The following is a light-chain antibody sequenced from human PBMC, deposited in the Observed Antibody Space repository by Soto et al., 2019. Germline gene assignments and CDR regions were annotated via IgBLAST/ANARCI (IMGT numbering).Light chain of an antibody. Sequence: SALTQPASVSGSPGQSITISCTGTSSDVGGYNYVSWYQQHPGKAPKLMIYDVSNRPSGVSNRFSGSKSGNTASLTISVLQAEDDADYYLSSYTSSSTHVVFGGGTKLTVL. CDR3: SSYTSSSTHVV. CDR2: DVS. V-gene: IGLV2-14*01. J-gene: IGLJ2*01. CDR1: SSDVGGYNY.